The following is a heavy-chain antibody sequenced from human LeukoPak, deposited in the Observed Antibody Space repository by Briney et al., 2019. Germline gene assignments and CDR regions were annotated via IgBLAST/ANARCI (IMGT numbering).Heavy chain of an antibody. Sequence: PGGSLRLSCAASGFTFSNYAMSWVRQAPGKGLEWVSAISGSGGSTYYADSVKGRFTISRDNSKNTLYLQMNSLRAEDTAVYYCAKDTSVAGLPGGDFDYWGQGTLVTVSS. CDR1: GFTFSNYA. CDR2: ISGSGGST. J-gene: IGHJ4*02. CDR3: AKDTSVAGLPGGDFDY. D-gene: IGHD6-19*01. V-gene: IGHV3-23*01.